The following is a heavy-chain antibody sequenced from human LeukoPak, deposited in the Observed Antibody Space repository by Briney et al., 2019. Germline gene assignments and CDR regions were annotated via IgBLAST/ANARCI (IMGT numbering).Heavy chain of an antibody. CDR3: ARVAAGYSVNYFDY. J-gene: IGHJ4*02. CDR2: IITGISTT. Sequence: GGSLRLSCAVSEFAFSTYNMKWVRQAPGKGLEWVSYIITGISTTYYADSVKCRFTVSRDNVENSLYLQMNSLSDEDTAVYYCARVAAGYSVNYFDYWGQGTLVTVSS. D-gene: IGHD4-23*01. V-gene: IGHV3-48*02. CDR1: EFAFSTYN.